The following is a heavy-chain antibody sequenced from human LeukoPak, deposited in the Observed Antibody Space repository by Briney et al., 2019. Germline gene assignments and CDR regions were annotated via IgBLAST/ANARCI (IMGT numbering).Heavy chain of an antibody. CDR3: ARAGPPSRDYYYYMDV. Sequence: SVKVSCKASGGTFSSNAISWLRQAPGQGLEWMGGTIPVYGTTNYAQKFQGRVTITADESTGTVYMELNTLRSEDTAVYYCARAGPPSRDYYYYMDVWGTGTMVTVAS. CDR2: TIPVYGTT. CDR1: GGTFSSNA. J-gene: IGHJ6*03. V-gene: IGHV1-69*13.